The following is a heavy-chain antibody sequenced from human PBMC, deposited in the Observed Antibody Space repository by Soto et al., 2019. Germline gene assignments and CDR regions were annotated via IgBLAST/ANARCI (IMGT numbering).Heavy chain of an antibody. J-gene: IGHJ4*02. D-gene: IGHD2-21*02. Sequence: EGCRRVSCAASGFTVYRNYMSWVRQAPGKGLEWVSVIFTDGSTYYADSVKGRFTISRDNSKNTLYLQMNSLRAEDTAVYYCARGPSNIVEVTATPEYWGRATLVTVSS. CDR3: ARGPSNIVEVTATPEY. CDR1: GFTVYRNY. CDR2: IFTDGST. V-gene: IGHV3-66*01.